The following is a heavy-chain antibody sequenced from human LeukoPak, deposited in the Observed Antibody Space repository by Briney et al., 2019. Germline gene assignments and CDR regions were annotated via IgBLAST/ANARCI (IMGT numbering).Heavy chain of an antibody. CDR1: GFSFRRYA. CDR2: VNAESTDI. J-gene: IGHJ4*02. D-gene: IGHD6-13*01. V-gene: IGHV3-21*05. CDR3: ARDTFEPLVIDF. Sequence: GGSLRLFCSASGFSFRRYAMNWVRQAPGKGLEWVAYVNAESTDILYADSVGGRFIISRDNAKNSLYLQMNSLRAEDRGVYYCARDTFEPLVIDFWGQGTLVTVSS.